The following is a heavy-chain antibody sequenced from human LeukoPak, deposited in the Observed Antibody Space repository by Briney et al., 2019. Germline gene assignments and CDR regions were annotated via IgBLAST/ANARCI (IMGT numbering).Heavy chain of an antibody. CDR2: INPSGGST. D-gene: IGHD6-19*01. Sequence: GASVKVSCKASAYTFASYYMHWVRQAPGQGLEWMGIINPSGGSTSYAQKFQGRVTMTRDTSTSTVYMELSSLRSEDTAVYYCARVGSSGWFDYWGQGTLVTVSS. V-gene: IGHV1-46*01. CDR3: ARVGSSGWFDY. CDR1: AYTFASYY. J-gene: IGHJ5*01.